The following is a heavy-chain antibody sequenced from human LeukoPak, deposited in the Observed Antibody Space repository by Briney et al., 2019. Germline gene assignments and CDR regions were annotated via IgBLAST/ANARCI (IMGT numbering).Heavy chain of an antibody. V-gene: IGHV1-69*02. CDR1: GGTFSSYT. D-gene: IGHD5-12*01. CDR3: ARVKRYSGYDYPIDYYYYYMDV. J-gene: IGHJ6*03. Sequence: SVKVSCKTSGGTFSSYTISWVRQAPGQGLEWMGRIIPILGIANYAQKFQGRVTITADKSTSTAYMELSSLRSEDTAVYYCARVKRYSGYDYPIDYYYYYMDVWGKGTTVTVSS. CDR2: IIPILGIA.